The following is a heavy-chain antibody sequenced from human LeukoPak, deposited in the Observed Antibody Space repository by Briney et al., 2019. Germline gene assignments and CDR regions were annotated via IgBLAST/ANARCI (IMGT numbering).Heavy chain of an antibody. V-gene: IGHV3-30*04. CDR2: ISYDGSNK. D-gene: IGHD6-13*01. CDR3: ANTAAGTIGY. CDR1: GFTFSSYA. Sequence: GGSLRLSCAASGFTFSSYAMHWVRQAPGKGLEWVAVISYDGSNKYYADSVKGRFTIPRDNSKNTLYLQMNSLRAEDTAVYYSANTAAGTIGYWGQGTLVTVSS. J-gene: IGHJ4*02.